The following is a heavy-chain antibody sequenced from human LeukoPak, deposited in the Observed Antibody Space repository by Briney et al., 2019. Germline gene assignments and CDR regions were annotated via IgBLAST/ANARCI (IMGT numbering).Heavy chain of an antibody. CDR1: GFTFSSYS. CDR3: AGTKYSYGFFYFDS. D-gene: IGHD5-18*01. Sequence: GGYLRLYCAASGFTFSSYSMNWVRQAPGKGLEWVSSISSSSSYIYYADSVKGRFTISRDNAKNSLYLQMNSLRAEDTAVYYCAGTKYSYGFFYFDSWGQGTLVTVSS. V-gene: IGHV3-21*01. CDR2: ISSSSSYI. J-gene: IGHJ4*02.